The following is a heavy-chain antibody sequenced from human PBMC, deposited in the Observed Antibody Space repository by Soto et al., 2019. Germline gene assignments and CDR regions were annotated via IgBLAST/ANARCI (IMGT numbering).Heavy chain of an antibody. CDR3: AREMGDYVWGSYRYTMADYYYDGMDV. CDR1: GYTFTSYY. J-gene: IGHJ6*02. Sequence: ASVKVSCKASGYTFTSYYMHWVRQAPGQGLEWMGIINPSGGSTSYAQKFQGRVTMTRDTSTSTVYMELSSLRSEDTAVYYCAREMGDYVWGSYRYTMADYYYDGMDVWGQGTTVTVSS. CDR2: INPSGGST. V-gene: IGHV1-46*01. D-gene: IGHD3-16*02.